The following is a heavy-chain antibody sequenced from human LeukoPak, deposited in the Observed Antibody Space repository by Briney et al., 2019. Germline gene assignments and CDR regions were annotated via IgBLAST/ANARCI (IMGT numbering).Heavy chain of an antibody. D-gene: IGHD6-19*01. CDR2: IYYSGST. CDR1: GVSISNYY. CDR3: ASSKTKGDSSGWYAWFDP. J-gene: IGHJ5*02. V-gene: IGHV4-59*08. Sequence: PSETLSLTCTVSGVSISNYYWSWIRQPPGKGLEWIGYIYYSGSTNYNPCLKSRVTISVDTSKNQFSLKLSSVTAADTAVYYCASSKTKGDSSGWYAWFDPWGQGTLVTVSS.